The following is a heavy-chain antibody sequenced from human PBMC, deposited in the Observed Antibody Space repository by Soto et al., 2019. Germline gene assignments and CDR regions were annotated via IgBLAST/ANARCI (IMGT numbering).Heavy chain of an antibody. CDR2: IYHSGST. D-gene: IGHD3-3*01. CDR1: SGAISSSNW. CDR3: ARRNYDFWTGYYIARYNWFDP. V-gene: IGHV4-4*02. Sequence: QVQLQESDPGLVKPSGTLSLTCAVSSGAISSSNWWSWVRQPPGKGLEWIGEIYHSGSTNYNPSLTSRVTISVEKSKNQGSLKLSSVSAADTDVYYCARRNYDFWTGYYIARYNWFDPWGQGTLVTVSS. J-gene: IGHJ5*02.